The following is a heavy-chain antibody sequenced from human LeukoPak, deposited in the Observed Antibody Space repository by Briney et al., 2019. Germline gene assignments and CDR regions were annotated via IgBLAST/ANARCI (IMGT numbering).Heavy chain of an antibody. CDR2: INSDGSKT. J-gene: IGHJ4*02. D-gene: IGHD3-10*01. V-gene: IGHV3-74*01. CDR3: AREGSLEYYFDY. CDR1: RFFFNTYW. Sequence: GGSLRLSCAASRFFFNTYWMHWVRQAPGKGLVWVSRINSDGSKTSHADSVKGRFTISRDNAKNTLYLQMNGLRAEDTAVYYCAREGSLEYYFDYWGRGTLVTVSS.